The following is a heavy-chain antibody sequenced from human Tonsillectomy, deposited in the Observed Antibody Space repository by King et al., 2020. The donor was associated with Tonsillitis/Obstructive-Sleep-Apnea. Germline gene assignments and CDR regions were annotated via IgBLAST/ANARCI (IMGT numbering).Heavy chain of an antibody. D-gene: IGHD2-2*01. CDR2: IDPNSGDT. V-gene: IGHV1-2*02. CDR1: GYTFTGYY. CDR3: ARDPRYCSTTSCYFLFDP. Sequence: QLVQSGAEVKKPGASVKVSCKASGYTFTGYYLHWIRQAPGQGLECMGWIDPNSGDTNYAQKFQGRVTMTRDTSISTAYMELSRLRSDDTAGYYCARDPRYCSTTSCYFLFDPWGQGTLVTVSS. J-gene: IGHJ5*02.